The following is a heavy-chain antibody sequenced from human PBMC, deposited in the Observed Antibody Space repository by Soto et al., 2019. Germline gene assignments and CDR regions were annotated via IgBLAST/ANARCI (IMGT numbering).Heavy chain of an antibody. CDR2: SRNKANSYNP. V-gene: IGHV3-72*01. Sequence: PGGSLRLSCAASGFSFSDYYMDWVRQVPGKGLGWVGRSRNKANSYNPEYAPSVKDRFCIYRDNSKDSMHLQMNSLKTEDTAVYYCARDTGGSYEYWGQGALGTGSS. J-gene: IGHJ4*02. CDR1: GFSFSDYY. CDR3: ARDTGGSYEY. D-gene: IGHD3-16*01.